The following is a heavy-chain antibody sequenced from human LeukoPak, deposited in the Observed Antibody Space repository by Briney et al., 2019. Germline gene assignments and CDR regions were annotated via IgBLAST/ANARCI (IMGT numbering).Heavy chain of an antibody. D-gene: IGHD1-26*01. CDR2: ISYDGSNK. CDR3: ARDVRSGSYQYYFDY. J-gene: IGHJ4*02. V-gene: IGHV3-30*01. Sequence: PGRSLRLSCAASGFTFSSYAMHWVRQAPGKGLEWVAVISYDGSNKYYADSVKGRFTISRDNSKNTLYLQMNSLRAEDTAVYYCARDVRSGSYQYYFDYWGQGTLITVSS. CDR1: GFTFSSYA.